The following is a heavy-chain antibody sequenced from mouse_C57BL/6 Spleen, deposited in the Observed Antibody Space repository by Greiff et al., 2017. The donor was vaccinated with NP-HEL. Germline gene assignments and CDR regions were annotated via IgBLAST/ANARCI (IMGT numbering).Heavy chain of an antibody. CDR3: ARDGHRDYAMDY. V-gene: IGHV1-81*01. D-gene: IGHD3-1*01. J-gene: IGHJ4*01. Sequence: VQLQQSGAELARPGASVKLSCKASGYTFTSYGISWVKQRTGQGLEWIGEIYPRGGNTYYNEKFKGKATLTADKSSSTAYMELRSLTSEDSAVYFCARDGHRDYAMDYWGQGTSVTVSS. CDR1: GYTFTSYG. CDR2: IYPRGGNT.